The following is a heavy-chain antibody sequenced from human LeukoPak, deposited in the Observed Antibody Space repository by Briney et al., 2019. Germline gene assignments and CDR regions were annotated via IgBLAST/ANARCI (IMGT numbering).Heavy chain of an antibody. D-gene: IGHD6-19*01. CDR3: ARRAVAGTFDY. CDR1: GGSFSGYY. Sequence: PSETLSLTCAVYGGSFSGYYWSWTRQPPGKGLEWIGSIYYSGSTYYNPSLKSRVTISVDTSKNQFSLKLSSVTAADTAVYYCARRAVAGTFDYWGQGTLVTVSS. CDR2: IYYSGST. J-gene: IGHJ4*02. V-gene: IGHV4-34*01.